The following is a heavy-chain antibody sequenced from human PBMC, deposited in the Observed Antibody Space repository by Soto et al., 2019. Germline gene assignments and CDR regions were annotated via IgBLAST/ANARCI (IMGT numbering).Heavy chain of an antibody. Sequence: PGGSLRLSCAASGFTVSSNYMSWVRQAPGKGLEWVSVIYRGGSTYYADSVKGRFTISRDNYNNTLYLQMNSLSAEDTAVYYCARDNPDYYSGRDGWRRGTTVTVSS. V-gene: IGHV3-53*01. J-gene: IGHJ6*01. CDR1: GFTVSSNY. CDR2: IYRGGST. CDR3: ARDNPDYYSGRDG.